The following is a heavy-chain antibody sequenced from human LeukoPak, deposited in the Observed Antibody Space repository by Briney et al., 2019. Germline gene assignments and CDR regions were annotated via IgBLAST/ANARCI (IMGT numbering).Heavy chain of an antibody. CDR3: ARDWRLADNNWFDP. D-gene: IGHD3-3*01. Sequence: SETLSLTCTVSGGSISSSSYYWGWIRQPPGKGLEWTGNIYYSGSTYYNPSLKSRVTMSVDTSKNQFSLKLSSVTAADTAMYYCARDWRLADNNWFDPWGQGTLVTVSS. V-gene: IGHV4-39*02. CDR2: IYYSGST. CDR1: GGSISSSSYY. J-gene: IGHJ5*02.